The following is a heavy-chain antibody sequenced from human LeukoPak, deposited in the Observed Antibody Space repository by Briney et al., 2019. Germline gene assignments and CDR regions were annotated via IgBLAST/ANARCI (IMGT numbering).Heavy chain of an antibody. D-gene: IGHD3-9*01. CDR1: GFTFSSYG. V-gene: IGHV3-30*02. CDR3: AKDVVYDILTYRGGYFDY. CDR2: IRYDGSNK. Sequence: GGSLRLSCAASGFTFSSYGMHWVRQAPGKGLEWVAFIRYDGSNKYYADSVKGRFTISRDNSKNSLYLQMNSLRAEDTALYYCAKDVVYDILTYRGGYFDYWGQGTLVTVSS. J-gene: IGHJ4*02.